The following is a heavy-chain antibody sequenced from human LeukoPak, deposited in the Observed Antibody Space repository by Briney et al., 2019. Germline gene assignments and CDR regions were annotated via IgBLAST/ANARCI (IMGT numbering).Heavy chain of an antibody. CDR3: ARASDLRDYYYYGMDV. CDR2: INHSGST. J-gene: IGHJ6*02. D-gene: IGHD1-26*01. CDR1: GGSFSGYY. Sequence: SETLSLTCAVYGGSFSGYYWSWIRQPPGKGLEWIGEINHSGSTNYNPSLKSRVTISVDTSKNQFSLKLSSVTAADTAVYYCARASDLRDYYYYGMDVWGQGTTVTVSS. V-gene: IGHV4-34*09.